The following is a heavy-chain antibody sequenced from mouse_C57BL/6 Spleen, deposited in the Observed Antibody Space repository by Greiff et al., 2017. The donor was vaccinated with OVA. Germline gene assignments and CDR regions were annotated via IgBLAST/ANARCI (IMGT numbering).Heavy chain of an antibody. D-gene: IGHD1-3*01. Sequence: VQLQQPGAELARPGASVKMSCKASGYTFTSYTMHWVKQRPGRGLEWIGNINPSSGYTKYNQKFKDKATLTADKPSSTAYMQLSSLTSEDSAVYYCARIYEFAYWGQGTLVTVSA. CDR2: INPSSGYT. CDR1: GYTFTSYT. J-gene: IGHJ3*01. CDR3: ARIYEFAY. V-gene: IGHV1-4*01.